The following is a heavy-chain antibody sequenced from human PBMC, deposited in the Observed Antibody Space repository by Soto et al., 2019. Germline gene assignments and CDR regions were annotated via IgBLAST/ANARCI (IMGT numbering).Heavy chain of an antibody. V-gene: IGHV4-30-4*01. J-gene: IGHJ5*02. CDR3: ARERPDGARLDP. CDR2: IYHSGST. Sequence: QVELQEAGPGLVKPSPTLSLTCPVSCGSISSGGYYWGLIRQPPGKGLEWIGYIYHSGSTYYNPSLKSRVTISVNTSKNQFSLKLSSVTAADTAVYYCARERPDGARLDPWGQGTLVTVSS. CDR1: CGSISSGGYY. D-gene: IGHD6-6*01.